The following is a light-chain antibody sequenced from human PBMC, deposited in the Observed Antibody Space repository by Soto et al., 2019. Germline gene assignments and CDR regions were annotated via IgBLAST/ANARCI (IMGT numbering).Light chain of an antibody. Sequence: DIQMTQSPSSLSASVGDRVTITCRASQTIYDYVTWFQQRPGKAPKVLIYGASTLQSGVPSRFSGSGSGTEFTLTISNFQHEDFATYYCQQNFSPLLTLGGGTKVDIK. CDR2: GAS. CDR1: QTIYDY. J-gene: IGKJ4*01. CDR3: QQNFSPLLT. V-gene: IGKV1-39*01.